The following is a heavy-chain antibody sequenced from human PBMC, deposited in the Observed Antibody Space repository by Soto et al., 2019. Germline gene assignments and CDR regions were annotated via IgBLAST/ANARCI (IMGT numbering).Heavy chain of an antibody. Sequence: GGSLRLSCAASGFTFSSYGMHWVRQAPGKGLEWVAVIWYDGSNKYYADSVKGRFTISRDNSKNTLYLQMNSLRAEDTAVYYCARDTSARYSSSPLDYWGQGTLVTVSS. V-gene: IGHV3-33*01. CDR3: ARDTSARYSSSPLDY. J-gene: IGHJ4*02. CDR1: GFTFSSYG. CDR2: IWYDGSNK. D-gene: IGHD6-6*01.